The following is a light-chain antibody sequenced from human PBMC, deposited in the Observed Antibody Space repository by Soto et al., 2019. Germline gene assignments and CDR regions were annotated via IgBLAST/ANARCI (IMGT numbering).Light chain of an antibody. J-gene: IGLJ1*01. CDR3: CSYIDSSTVYV. Sequence: QSVLTQPASVSGSPGQSITISCTGISSDVGNYNLLSWYQQHPGKVPKLMIYEGSKRPSGVSNRFSVSKSGNTASLTISGLQAEDEADYYCCSYIDSSTVYVFGTGTKVTVL. V-gene: IGLV2-23*01. CDR1: SSDVGNYNL. CDR2: EGS.